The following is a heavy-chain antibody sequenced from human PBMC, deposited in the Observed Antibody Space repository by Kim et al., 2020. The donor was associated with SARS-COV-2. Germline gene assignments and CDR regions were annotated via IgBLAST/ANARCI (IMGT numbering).Heavy chain of an antibody. D-gene: IGHD3-10*01. CDR2: INPNSGGT. CDR3: ARDYGSGSYRLVYYYYYYRDV. CDR1: GYTFTGYY. J-gene: IGHJ6*03. V-gene: IGHV1-2*06. Sequence: ASVKVSCKASGYTFTGYYMHWVRQAPGQGLEWMGRINPNSGGTNYAQKFQGRVTMTRDTSISTAYMELSRLRSDDTAVYYCARDYGSGSYRLVYYYYYYRDVWGRGTTVTVSS.